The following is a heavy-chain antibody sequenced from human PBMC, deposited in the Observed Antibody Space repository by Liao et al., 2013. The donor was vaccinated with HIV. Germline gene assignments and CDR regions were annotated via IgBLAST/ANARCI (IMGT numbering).Heavy chain of an antibody. CDR3: ARLRRSGKHN. CDR2: IYTSGNT. CDR1: GDSISGGNYF. V-gene: IGHV4-61*02. Sequence: QVQLQESGPGLVKPSETLSLSCTVSGDSISGGNYFLNWIRQPAGKGLEWIGRIYTSGNTDYNPSLKSRVTISLDTSNNEFSLKLRSVTAADTAVYYCARLRRSGKHNWGQGTLVTVSS. D-gene: IGHD3-10*01. J-gene: IGHJ4*02.